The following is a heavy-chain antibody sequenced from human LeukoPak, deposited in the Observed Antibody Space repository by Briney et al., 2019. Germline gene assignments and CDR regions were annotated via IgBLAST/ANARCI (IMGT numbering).Heavy chain of an antibody. J-gene: IGHJ4*02. Sequence: ASVKVSCKASGGTFSSYAISWVRQAPGQGLEWMGGIIPIFGTANYAQKFRGRVTITADESTSTAYMELSSLRSEDTAVYYCATLGYCTSISCYGPDYWGQGTLVTVSS. CDR3: ATLGYCTSISCYGPDY. CDR2: IIPIFGTA. CDR1: GGTFSSYA. V-gene: IGHV1-69*13. D-gene: IGHD2-2*01.